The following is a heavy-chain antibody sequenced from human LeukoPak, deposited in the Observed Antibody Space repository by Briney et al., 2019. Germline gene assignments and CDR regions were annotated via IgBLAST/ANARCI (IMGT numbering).Heavy chain of an antibody. D-gene: IGHD3-16*01. CDR3: ARVLKRGAASGWYYFDY. CDR1: GGSISGWY. V-gene: IGHV4-59*01. CDR2: IYGSGNT. J-gene: IGHJ4*02. Sequence: SETLSLTCTVSGGSISGWYWSWIRQPPGKGLEWIGYIYGSGNTNYNPSLKSRVTMSIDTSKNQFSLKLSSVTAADTAVYYCARVLKRGAASGWYYFDYWGQGTLVTVSS.